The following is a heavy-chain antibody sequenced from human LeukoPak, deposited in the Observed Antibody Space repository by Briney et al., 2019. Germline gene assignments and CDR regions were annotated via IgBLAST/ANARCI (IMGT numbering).Heavy chain of an antibody. CDR3: ANSVLVVAATLDY. CDR1: GFTFSSYG. V-gene: IGHV3-30*18. Sequence: PGGSLRLSCAASGFTFSSYGMHWVRQAPGKGLEWVAVISYDGSNKYYADSVKGRFTISRDNSKNMLYLQMNSLRAEDTAVYYCANSVLVVAATLDYWGQGTLVTVSS. D-gene: IGHD2-15*01. J-gene: IGHJ4*02. CDR2: ISYDGSNK.